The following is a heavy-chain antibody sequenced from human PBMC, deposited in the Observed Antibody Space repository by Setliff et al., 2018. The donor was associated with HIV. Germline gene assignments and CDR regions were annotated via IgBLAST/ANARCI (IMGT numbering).Heavy chain of an antibody. V-gene: IGHV3-74*03. CDR1: GFTFSSYW. CDR3: ARGKNWNDFDY. CDR2: IHTDGTTT. D-gene: IGHD1-1*01. Sequence: GESLKISCAASGFTFSSYWMHWVRQAPGKGLMWVSRIHTDGTTTMYAGSVKGRFTISRDSAKSTLYLQLNSLRAEDTALYYCARGKNWNDFDYWGQGTLVTVSS. J-gene: IGHJ4*02.